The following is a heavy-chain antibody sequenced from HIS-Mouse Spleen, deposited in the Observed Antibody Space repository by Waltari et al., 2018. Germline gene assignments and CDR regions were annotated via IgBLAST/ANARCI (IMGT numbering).Heavy chain of an antibody. D-gene: IGHD6-6*01. CDR2: IYYSGST. J-gene: IGHJ4*01. CDR1: GCSISSSSYY. Sequence: QLQLQESGPGLVKPSETLSPTCTVPGCSISSSSYYWGWSRQPPGKGLEWIGSIYYSGSTYYNPSLKSRVTISVDTSKNQFSLKLSSVTAADTAVYYCASRYSSSSQFGYWGQGTLVTVSS. V-gene: IGHV4-39*07. CDR3: ASRYSSSSQFGY.